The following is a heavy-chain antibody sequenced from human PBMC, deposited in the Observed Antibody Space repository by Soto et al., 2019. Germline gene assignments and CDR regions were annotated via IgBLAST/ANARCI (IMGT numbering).Heavy chain of an antibody. CDR2: IIPIFGTA. Sequence: VKVSCKASGGTFSSHAISWVRQAPGQGLEWMGGIIPIFGTANYAQKFQGRVTITADESTSTAYMELSSLRSEDTAVYYCASAHDSSGYYHRVTFDYWGQGTLVTVSS. J-gene: IGHJ4*02. CDR3: ASAHDSSGYYHRVTFDY. D-gene: IGHD3-22*01. CDR1: GGTFSSHA. V-gene: IGHV1-69*13.